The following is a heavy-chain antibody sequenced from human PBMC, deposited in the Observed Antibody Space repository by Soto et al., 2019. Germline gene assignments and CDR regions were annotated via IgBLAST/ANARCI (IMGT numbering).Heavy chain of an antibody. V-gene: IGHV5-10-1*01. Sequence: GESLKISGTGSGKTISSYWINWVRQMPGKGLEWMGRIDPSDSLTDYSPSFQGRVTISADKSINTAYLQWSSLKASDTAIYYCARSNYYYYYSLDVWGPGTAVTVSS. CDR2: IDPSDSLT. CDR1: GKTISSYW. D-gene: IGHD4-4*01. J-gene: IGHJ6*02. CDR3: ARSNYYYYYSLDV.